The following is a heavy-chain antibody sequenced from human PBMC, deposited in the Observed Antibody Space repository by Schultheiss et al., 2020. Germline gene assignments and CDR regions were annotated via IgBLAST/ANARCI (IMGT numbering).Heavy chain of an antibody. CDR1: GGSISSGGYY. J-gene: IGHJ4*02. V-gene: IGHV4-61*08. CDR3: ARGPSGNYYHLDY. CDR2: IYYSGST. Sequence: SQTLSLTCTVSGGSISSGGYYWSWIRQHPGKGLEWIGYIYYSGSTSYNPSLKSRVTISVDTSKNQFSLKLSSVTAADTAMYYCARGPSGNYYHLDYWGQGTLVTVSS. D-gene: IGHD1-26*01.